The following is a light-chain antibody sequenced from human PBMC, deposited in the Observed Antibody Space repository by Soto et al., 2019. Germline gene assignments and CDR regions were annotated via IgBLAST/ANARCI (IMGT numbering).Light chain of an antibody. CDR1: QSVSSSY. V-gene: IGKV3-20*01. CDR2: GAS. CDR3: QQYGSSPLT. Sequence: EIVLTQSPGTPSLSPGERAPLSCRASQSVSSSYLAWYQQKPGQAPRLLIYGASSRATGIPDRFSGSGSGTDFTLTISRLEPEDFAVYYCQQYGSSPLTFGGGTKVDIK. J-gene: IGKJ4*01.